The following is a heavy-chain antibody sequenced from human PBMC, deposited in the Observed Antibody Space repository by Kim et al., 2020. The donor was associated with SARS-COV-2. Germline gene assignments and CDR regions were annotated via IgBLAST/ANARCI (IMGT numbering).Heavy chain of an antibody. CDR2: IYYSGST. D-gene: IGHD6-6*01. J-gene: IGHJ6*02. V-gene: IGHV4-39*01. Sequence: SETLSLTCTVSGGSISSSSYYWGWIRQPPGKGLEWIGSIYYSGSTYYNPSLKSRVTISVDTSKNQFSLKLSSVTAADTAVYYCARIRLYSSSLGGMDVWGQGTTVTVSS. CDR3: ARIRLYSSSLGGMDV. CDR1: GGSISSSSYY.